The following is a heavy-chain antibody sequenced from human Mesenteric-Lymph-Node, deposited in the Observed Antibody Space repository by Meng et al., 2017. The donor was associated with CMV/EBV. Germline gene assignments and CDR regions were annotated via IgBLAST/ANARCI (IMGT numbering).Heavy chain of an antibody. Sequence: VSVDSISSGDYYWSWIRQHPGKGLEWIGYIYYSGRSDYNPSLRSRVTISVDTSKSQFSLKLNSMTAADTAVYYCARLGGSGNNWFDPWGQGTLVTVSS. CDR1: VDSISSGDYY. J-gene: IGHJ5*02. V-gene: IGHV4-31*02. CDR2: IYYSGRS. D-gene: IGHD3-16*01. CDR3: ARLGGSGNNWFDP.